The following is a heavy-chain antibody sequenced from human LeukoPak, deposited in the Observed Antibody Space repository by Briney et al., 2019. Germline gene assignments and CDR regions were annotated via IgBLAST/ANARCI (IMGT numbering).Heavy chain of an antibody. CDR2: IYTSGTT. CDR1: GGSISNYY. Sequence: KLSETLSLTCTVSGGSISNYYWSWIRQPAGKGLEWIGRIYTSGTTHYNPSLKSRVTMSVDTSKNQFSLNLSSVTAADTAVFYCARHKMVRGIGYYYYMDVWGKGTTVTISS. D-gene: IGHD3-10*01. V-gene: IGHV4-4*07. J-gene: IGHJ6*03. CDR3: ARHKMVRGIGYYYYMDV.